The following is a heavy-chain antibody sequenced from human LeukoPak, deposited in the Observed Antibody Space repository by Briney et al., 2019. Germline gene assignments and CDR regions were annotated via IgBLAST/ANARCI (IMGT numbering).Heavy chain of an antibody. J-gene: IGHJ4*02. Sequence: GGSLRLSCAASGITFSDYYMSWIRQAPGKGLEWVSAISGSGGSTYYADSVKGRFTISRDNSKNTLYLQMNSLRAEDTAVYYCAKDWDDFWSGYSPLYFDYWGQGTLVTVSS. CDR2: ISGSGGST. CDR3: AKDWDDFWSGYSPLYFDY. V-gene: IGHV3-23*01. D-gene: IGHD3-3*01. CDR1: GITFSDYY.